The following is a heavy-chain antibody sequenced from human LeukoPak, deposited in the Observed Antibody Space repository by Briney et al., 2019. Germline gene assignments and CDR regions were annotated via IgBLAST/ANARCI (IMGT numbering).Heavy chain of an antibody. CDR3: ARNYYGSGSQYYFGY. CDR1: GGTFSSYA. V-gene: IGHV1-69*13. CDR2: IIPIFGTA. D-gene: IGHD3-10*01. Sequence: ASVKVSCKASGGTFSSYAISWVRQAPGQGLEWMGGIIPIFGTANYAQKFQGRVTITADESTSTAYMELSSLRSEDTAVYYCARNYYGSGSQYYFGYWGQGTLVTVSS. J-gene: IGHJ4*02.